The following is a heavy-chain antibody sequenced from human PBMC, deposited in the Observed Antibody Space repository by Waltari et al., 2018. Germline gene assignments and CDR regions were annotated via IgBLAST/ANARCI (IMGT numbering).Heavy chain of an antibody. Sequence: EVQLLESGGNLVQPGGSLRLSCAASGFTFSRYAMSWVRQAPGKGLEWVAGISGGGGRTYVADSVKGRFTISRDNSKNTLFLQMNSLRAEDTAIYYCAKDPFGANNFVEYFDYWGQGTLVTVSS. J-gene: IGHJ4*02. CDR3: AKDPFGANNFVEYFDY. CDR2: ISGGGGRT. CDR1: GFTFSRYA. V-gene: IGHV3-23*01. D-gene: IGHD3-16*01.